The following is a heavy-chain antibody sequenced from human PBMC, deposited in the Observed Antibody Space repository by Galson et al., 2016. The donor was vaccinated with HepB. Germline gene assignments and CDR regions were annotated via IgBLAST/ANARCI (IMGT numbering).Heavy chain of an antibody. Sequence: SLRLSCAASGFTVRTNYMNWVRQAPGTGLERVSVVYSGGSTYFAESVKGRFTISRDNSKSTLYLQMSSLRAEDTATYYCVRGGYNSGRNPFYYYYMDVWGKGTTVIVSS. CDR2: VYSGGST. CDR1: GFTVRTNY. D-gene: IGHD5-12*01. V-gene: IGHV3-53*01. CDR3: VRGGYNSGRNPFYYYYMDV. J-gene: IGHJ6*03.